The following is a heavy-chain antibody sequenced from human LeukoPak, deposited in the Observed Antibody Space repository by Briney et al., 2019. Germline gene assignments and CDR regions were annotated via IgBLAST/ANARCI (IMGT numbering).Heavy chain of an antibody. CDR2: ISGSGGST. J-gene: IGHJ6*03. CDR1: GFTFSSYA. V-gene: IGHV3-23*01. Sequence: GGSLRLSCAASGFTFSSYAMSWVRQAPGKGLEWVSAISGSGGSTYYADSVKGRFTISRDNSKNTLYLQMNSLRAEDTAVYYCAKDSLIVVVPAGQASGMDVWGKGTTVTVSS. D-gene: IGHD2-2*01. CDR3: AKDSLIVVVPAGQASGMDV.